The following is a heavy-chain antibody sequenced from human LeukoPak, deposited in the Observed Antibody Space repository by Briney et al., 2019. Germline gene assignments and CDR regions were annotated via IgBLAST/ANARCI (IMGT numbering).Heavy chain of an antibody. D-gene: IGHD5-12*01. J-gene: IGHJ4*02. V-gene: IGHV3-30-3*01. Sequence: GGSLRLSCAASGFTFSSYAMHWVRQAPGKGLEWVAVISYDGSNKYYADSVKGRFTISRDNSKNTLYLQMNSLRAEDTAVYYCANGGYDTRRSDYWGQGTLVTVSS. CDR3: ANGGYDTRRSDY. CDR1: GFTFSSYA. CDR2: ISYDGSNK.